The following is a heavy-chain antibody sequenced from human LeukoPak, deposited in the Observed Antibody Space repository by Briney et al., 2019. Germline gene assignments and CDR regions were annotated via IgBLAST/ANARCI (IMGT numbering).Heavy chain of an antibody. CDR3: ARHFPYYYDSSGYYYFDY. CDR1: GGS. J-gene: IGHJ4*02. V-gene: IGHV4-59*08. D-gene: IGHD3-22*01. Sequence: SETLSLTCTVSGGSRSWIRQHPGKGLEWIGYMYYSGSTNYNPSLKSRVTISVDTSKNQFSLKLSSVTAADTAVYYCARHFPYYYDSSGYYYFDYWGQGTLVTVSS. CDR2: MYYSGST.